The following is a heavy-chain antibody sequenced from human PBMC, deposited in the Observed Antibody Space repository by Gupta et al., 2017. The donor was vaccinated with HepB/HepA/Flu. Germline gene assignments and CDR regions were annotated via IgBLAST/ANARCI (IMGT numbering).Heavy chain of an antibody. D-gene: IGHD2-2*01. V-gene: IGHV1-69*01. Sequence: QVQLVQSGAEVKKPGSSLKVSCKASDGTFSSYAISWVRQAPGQGLEWMGGIIPSFGTANYAQKFQGRVTITADESTSTAYMERSSLRSEDTAVYYCAFGRVVPAASLDYWGQGTLVTVSS. CDR2: IIPSFGTA. CDR3: AFGRVVPAASLDY. CDR1: DGTFSSYA. J-gene: IGHJ4*02.